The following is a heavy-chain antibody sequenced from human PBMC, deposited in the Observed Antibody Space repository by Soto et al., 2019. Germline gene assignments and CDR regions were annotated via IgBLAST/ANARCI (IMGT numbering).Heavy chain of an antibody. V-gene: IGHV1-69*01. CDR1: GGTFSSYA. Sequence: QVPLVQSGAEVKKPGSSVKVSCKASGGTFSSYAISWVRQAPGQGLEWMGGIIPIFGTANYAQKFQGRVTITADESTSTAYMELSSLRSEDTAVSYCARVVAATPLAWFDPWGQGTLVTVSS. CDR2: IIPIFGTA. D-gene: IGHD2-15*01. J-gene: IGHJ5*02. CDR3: ARVVAATPLAWFDP.